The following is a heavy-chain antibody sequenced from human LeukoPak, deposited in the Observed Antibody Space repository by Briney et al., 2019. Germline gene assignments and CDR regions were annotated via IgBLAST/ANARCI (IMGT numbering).Heavy chain of an antibody. J-gene: IGHJ4*02. V-gene: IGHV1-8*01. D-gene: IGHD4-11*01. CDR2: MNPNSGNT. CDR1: GYTFTSYD. Sequence: ASVKVSCKASGYTFTSYDINWVRQATGQGLEWMGWMNPNSGNTGYAQKFQGRVTMTRNTSISTAYMELSSLRSEDTAVYYCARAMTTVTTTFDYWGQGILVTVSS. CDR3: ARAMTTVTTTFDY.